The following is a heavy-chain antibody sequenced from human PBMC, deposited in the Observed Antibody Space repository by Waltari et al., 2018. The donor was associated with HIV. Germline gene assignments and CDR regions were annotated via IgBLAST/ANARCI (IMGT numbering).Heavy chain of an antibody. CDR2: INTDGGGT. Sequence: QVQLLQSGGEVPKPGASVKLSCKTIGYTSGAYFIQWVRQSPGKGLAWLGVINTDGGGTSNIQSLQGRRILPRDTTTETAYLDLRDLKYEDTGIYYCAREARYFGGGMDVWGQGTTVIVSS. D-gene: IGHD3-10*01. J-gene: IGHJ6*02. CDR3: AREARYFGGGMDV. CDR1: GYTSGAYF. V-gene: IGHV1-46*01.